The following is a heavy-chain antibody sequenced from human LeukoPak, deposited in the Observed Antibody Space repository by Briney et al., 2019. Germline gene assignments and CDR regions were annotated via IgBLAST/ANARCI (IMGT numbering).Heavy chain of an antibody. CDR2: IWYDGSDK. CDR1: GFTFSSYG. D-gene: IGHD2-15*01. CDR3: ARVGCTGGSCLAYNYYAMDV. J-gene: IGHJ6*02. V-gene: IGHV3-33*08. Sequence: GRSLRLACAASGFTFSSYGMNWVRQAPGKGLEWVAIIWYDGSDKYYADSVKGRFTISRDNSKNTLYLQMNSLRAEDTAVYYCARVGCTGGSCLAYNYYAMDVWGQGTTVTVSS.